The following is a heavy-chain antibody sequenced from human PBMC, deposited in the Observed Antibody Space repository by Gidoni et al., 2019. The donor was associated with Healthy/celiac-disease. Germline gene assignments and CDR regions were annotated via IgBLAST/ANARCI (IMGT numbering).Heavy chain of an antibody. CDR3: ARDETENWFDP. J-gene: IGHJ5*02. Sequence: QVQLQESGPGLVKPSETLSLTCTVSGYSISSGYYWGWIRQPPGKGLEWIGSIYHSGSTYYNPSLKSRVTISVDTSKNQFSLKLSSVTAADTAVYYCARDETENWFDPWGQGTLVTVSS. V-gene: IGHV4-38-2*02. CDR2: IYHSGST. CDR1: GYSISSGYY.